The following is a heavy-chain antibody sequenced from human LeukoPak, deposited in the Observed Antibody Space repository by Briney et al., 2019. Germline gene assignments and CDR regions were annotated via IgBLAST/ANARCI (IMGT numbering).Heavy chain of an antibody. J-gene: IGHJ4*02. CDR3: AKGRGDYYDSSGYYYGY. D-gene: IGHD3-22*01. CDR1: GFTFSSYA. V-gene: IGHV3-23*01. CDR2: ISGSDGST. Sequence: GGSLRLSCAASGFTFSSYAMSWVRQAPGKRLEWVSTISGSDGSTYYADSVKGRFTISRDNSKNTLYLQMNGLRAEDTAVYYCAKGRGDYYDSSGYYYGYWGQGTLVTVSS.